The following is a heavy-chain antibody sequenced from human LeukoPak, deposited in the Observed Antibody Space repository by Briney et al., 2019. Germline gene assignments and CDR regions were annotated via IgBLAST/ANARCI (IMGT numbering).Heavy chain of an antibody. D-gene: IGHD6-6*01. CDR2: ISYDGSNK. CDR1: GFTFSSYA. J-gene: IGHJ4*02. Sequence: GGSLRLSCAASGFTFSSYAMHWVRQAPGKGLEWVAVISYDGSNKYYADSVKGRFTISRDNSKNTLYLQMNSLRAEDTAVYYCAREGKQLGKYLSDYWGQGTLVTVSS. V-gene: IGHV3-30*04. CDR3: AREGKQLGKYLSDY.